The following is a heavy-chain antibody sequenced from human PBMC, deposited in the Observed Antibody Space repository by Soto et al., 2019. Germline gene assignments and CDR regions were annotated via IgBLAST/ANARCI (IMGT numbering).Heavy chain of an antibody. D-gene: IGHD3-10*01. CDR1: GGNFIGYY. CDR2: INHSGST. V-gene: IGHV4-34*01. J-gene: IGHJ6*02. Sequence: PSVTMSLTCTVYGGNFIGYYWSWIRKNPGKGLEWIGEINHSGSTSYNPSLKSRVTISVDTSKNQFSLKLSSVTAADTAVYYCARGDGLLWFGELTRHYYYYGMDVWGQGTTVTSP. CDR3: ARGDGLLWFGELTRHYYYYGMDV.